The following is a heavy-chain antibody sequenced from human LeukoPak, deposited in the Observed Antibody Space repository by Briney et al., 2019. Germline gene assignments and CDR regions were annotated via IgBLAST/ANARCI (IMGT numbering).Heavy chain of an antibody. CDR3: AKGPVAVAGYYFDH. Sequence: GGSLRLSCAASGLIVSSNYMTWVRQAPGKGLEWVSIIHTNGNTYYADSVKGRFTISRDNPNNTLDLQMNSLTAEDTAVYYCAKGPVAVAGYYFDHWGQGTLVTVSS. CDR1: GLIVSSNY. D-gene: IGHD6-19*01. CDR2: IHTNGNT. V-gene: IGHV3-53*01. J-gene: IGHJ4*02.